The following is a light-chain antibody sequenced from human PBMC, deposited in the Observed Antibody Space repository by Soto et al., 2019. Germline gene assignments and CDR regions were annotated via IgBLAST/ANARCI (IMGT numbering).Light chain of an antibody. CDR3: LQKYFYPFT. V-gene: IGKV1-6*01. Sequence: AIQMTQSPSSLSASVGDRVTITCRASQGIRNDLDWFQQKPGKAPKLLIYAASNLQSGVPARFSGSGTGTDFPLTINSLQPEGFSTYYCLQKYFYPFTFGPGTKVDIK. CDR2: AAS. J-gene: IGKJ3*01. CDR1: QGIRND.